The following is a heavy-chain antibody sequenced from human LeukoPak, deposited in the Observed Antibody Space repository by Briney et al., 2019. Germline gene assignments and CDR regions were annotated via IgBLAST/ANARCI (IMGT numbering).Heavy chain of an antibody. Sequence: ASVKVSCKASGYTFTGYYMHWVRQAPGQGLEWMGWINPNSGGTNYAQKFQGRVTMTRDTSISTAYMELSRLRSDDTAVYYCARDSGSGWELLRHYYYYMDVWGKGTTVTVSS. CDR1: GYTFTGYY. J-gene: IGHJ6*03. V-gene: IGHV1-2*02. D-gene: IGHD1-26*01. CDR2: INPNSGGT. CDR3: ARDSGSGWELLRHYYYYMDV.